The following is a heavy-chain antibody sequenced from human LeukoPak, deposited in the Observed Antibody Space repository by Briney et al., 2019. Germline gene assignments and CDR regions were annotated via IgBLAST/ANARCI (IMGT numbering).Heavy chain of an antibody. Sequence: ASVKVSCKASGYTFTSYAMHWVRQAPGQRLEWMGWINAGNGNTKYSQKFQGRVTITRDTSASTAYMELSSLRSEDTAVYYCARETYHDILTGYRAPSYYGMDVWGQGTTVTVSS. CDR1: GYTFTSYA. J-gene: IGHJ6*02. V-gene: IGHV1-3*01. CDR3: ARETYHDILTGYRAPSYYGMDV. D-gene: IGHD3-9*01. CDR2: INAGNGNT.